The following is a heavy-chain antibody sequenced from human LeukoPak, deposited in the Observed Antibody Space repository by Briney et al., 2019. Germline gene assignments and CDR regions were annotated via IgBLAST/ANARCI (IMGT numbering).Heavy chain of an antibody. J-gene: IGHJ4*02. D-gene: IGHD4-17*01. Sequence: PSETLSLTCAVYGGSFSGYYWSWIRQPPGKGLEWIGEINHSGSTNSNPSLTSRVTISVDTSKNQFSLKLSSVTAADTAVYYCARSGTYGDYFFDYWGQGTLVTVSS. CDR2: INHSGST. V-gene: IGHV4-34*01. CDR3: ARSGTYGDYFFDY. CDR1: GGSFSGYY.